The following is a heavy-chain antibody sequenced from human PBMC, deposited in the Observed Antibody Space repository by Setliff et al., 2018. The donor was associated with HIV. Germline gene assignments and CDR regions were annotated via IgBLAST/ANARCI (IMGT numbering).Heavy chain of an antibody. CDR3: ARATPGEHLVLHY. Sequence: SVKVSCKASGGTFRKDTITWVRQAPGQGLEWMGGIVPVFGPGNSAQKFQGRVTITADKSTSTVYMEVSSLKSEDTAVYYCARATPGEHLVLHYWGQGTLVTVSS. J-gene: IGHJ4*02. D-gene: IGHD6-13*01. V-gene: IGHV1-69*06. CDR2: IVPVFGPG. CDR1: GGTFRKDT.